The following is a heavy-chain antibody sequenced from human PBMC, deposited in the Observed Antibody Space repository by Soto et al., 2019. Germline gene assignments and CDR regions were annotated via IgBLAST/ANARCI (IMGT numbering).Heavy chain of an antibody. CDR1: GFTFSSYG. J-gene: IGHJ5*02. Sequence: QVQLVESGGGVVQPGRSLRLSCAASGFTFSSYGMHWVRQAPGKGLEWVAVISYDGSNKYYADSVKGRFTIPRDNSKNTLYLQMNSLRAEDTAVYYCAKDGFPAAEVGDWFDPWCQGTLVTVSS. D-gene: IGHD3-16*01. CDR2: ISYDGSNK. CDR3: AKDGFPAAEVGDWFDP. V-gene: IGHV3-30*18.